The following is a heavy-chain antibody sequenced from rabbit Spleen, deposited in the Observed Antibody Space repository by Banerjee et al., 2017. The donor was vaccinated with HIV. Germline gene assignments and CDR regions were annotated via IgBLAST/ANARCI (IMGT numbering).Heavy chain of an antibody. CDR1: GFSFSSSYW. CDR3: ARDTGSSFSSYGMDL. J-gene: IGHJ6*01. Sequence: QSLEESGGDLVKPGASLTLTCTASGFSFSSSYWICWVRQAPGKGLEWTACIHAGSSGSTYSATWAKGRFTCSKTSSTTVTLQMTSLTVADTATYFCARDTGSSFSSYGMDLWGPGTLVTVS. V-gene: IGHV1S40*01. CDR2: IHAGSSGST. D-gene: IGHD8-1*01.